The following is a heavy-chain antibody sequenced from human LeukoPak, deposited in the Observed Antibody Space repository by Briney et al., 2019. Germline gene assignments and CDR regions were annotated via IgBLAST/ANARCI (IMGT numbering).Heavy chain of an antibody. CDR2: IRYDGSNK. V-gene: IGHV3-30*02. J-gene: IGHJ3*02. CDR1: GFTFSSYG. D-gene: IGHD1-26*01. Sequence: GGSLRLSCAASGFTFSSYGMHWVRQAPGKGLEWVAFIRYDGSNKYYADSVKGRFTISRDNSKNTLYLQMNSLRAEDTAVYYCARDRIHIVGATDAFDIWGQGTMATVSS. CDR3: ARDRIHIVGATDAFDI.